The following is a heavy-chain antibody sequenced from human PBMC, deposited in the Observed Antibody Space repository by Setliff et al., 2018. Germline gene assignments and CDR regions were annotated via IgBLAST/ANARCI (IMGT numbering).Heavy chain of an antibody. D-gene: IGHD2-2*01. CDR1: GVSVNSLTW. Sequence: PSETLSLTCAVSGVSVNSLTWWSWVRQTPGKELEWIGFIYHDGNPKFNPSVNYNPSLKSRVTMSIDKSKNQFSLNLRSVTAADTAVYYCTRGGERYHTANWGQGLLVTVSS. CDR2: IYHDGNPKFNPSV. J-gene: IGHJ4*02. CDR3: TRGGERYHTAN. V-gene: IGHV4-4*02.